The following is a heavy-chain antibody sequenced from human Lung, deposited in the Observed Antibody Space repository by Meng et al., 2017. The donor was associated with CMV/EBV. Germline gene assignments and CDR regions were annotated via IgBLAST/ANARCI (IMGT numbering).Heavy chain of an antibody. J-gene: IGHJ4*02. CDR1: GESFSGYS. CDR2: ISHSGIT. D-gene: IGHD1-14*01. Sequence: SXTLSLXCAVHGESFSGYSWSWIRQPPGKGLEWIGEISHSGITNYNPSLKSRVTISLDTSKNQFSLKLNSVAAADTAVFYCARTLPPARGHRLDYWGKRRMVAVSS. V-gene: IGHV4-34*01. CDR3: ARTLPPARGHRLDY.